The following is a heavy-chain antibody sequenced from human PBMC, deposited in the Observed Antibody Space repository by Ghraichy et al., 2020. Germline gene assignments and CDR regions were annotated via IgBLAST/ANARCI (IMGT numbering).Heavy chain of an antibody. Sequence: LSLTCAASGFTFSSYSMNWVRQAPGKGLEWVSFISSSSSNIYNADSVKGRFTISRDNAKNSLYLQMNSLRAEDTAVYYCARQYSGYDYVDYWGQGTLVTVSS. CDR2: ISSSSSNI. D-gene: IGHD5-12*01. CDR3: ARQYSGYDYVDY. J-gene: IGHJ4*02. CDR1: GFTFSSYS. V-gene: IGHV3-21*01.